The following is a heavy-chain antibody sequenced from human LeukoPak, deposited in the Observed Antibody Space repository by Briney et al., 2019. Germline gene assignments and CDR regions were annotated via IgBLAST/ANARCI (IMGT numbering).Heavy chain of an antibody. CDR3: AGIANWGSGFDY. CDR1: GGSISSGGYY. Sequence: SQTLSLTCTVSGGSISSGGYYWSWIRQPPGKGLEWIGYIYHSGSTYYNPSLKSRVTISVDRSKNQFSLKLSSVTAADTAVYYCAGIANWGSGFDYWGQGTLVTVSS. V-gene: IGHV4-30-2*01. D-gene: IGHD7-27*01. J-gene: IGHJ4*02. CDR2: IYHSGST.